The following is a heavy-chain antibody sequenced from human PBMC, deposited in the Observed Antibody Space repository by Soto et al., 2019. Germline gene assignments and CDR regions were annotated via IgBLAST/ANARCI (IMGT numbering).Heavy chain of an antibody. CDR1: GFTFSSYS. V-gene: IGHV3-21*01. J-gene: IGHJ4*02. Sequence: GGSLRLSCAASGFTFSSYSMNWVRQAPGKGLEWVSSISSSSSYIYYADSVKGRFTISRDNAKNSLYLQMNSLRAEDTAVYYCAREDYIGITIFGVDRESDWGQGTLVTVSS. D-gene: IGHD3-3*01. CDR2: ISSSSSYI. CDR3: AREDYIGITIFGVDRESD.